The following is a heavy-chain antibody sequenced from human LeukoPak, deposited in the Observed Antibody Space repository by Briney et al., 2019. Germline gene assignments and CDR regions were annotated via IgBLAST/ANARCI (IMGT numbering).Heavy chain of an antibody. Sequence: SETLSLTCTVSGASIDTYHWNWIRQPAGKGLEWIGRIYSSGSTNYNPSLKGRVTMSVETSTNQVSLKATSVTAADTAVYYCASGADAFETSGDYFDYWGQGTLVTVSS. J-gene: IGHJ4*02. V-gene: IGHV4-4*07. CDR3: ASGADAFETSGDYFDY. D-gene: IGHD7-27*01. CDR1: GASIDTYH. CDR2: IYSSGST.